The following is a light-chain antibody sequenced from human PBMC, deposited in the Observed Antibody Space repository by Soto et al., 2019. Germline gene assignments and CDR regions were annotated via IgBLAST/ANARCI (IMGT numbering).Light chain of an antibody. J-gene: IGLJ1*01. CDR2: DVS. CDR1: SSDVGAFNY. CDR3: ASYTTSSTYV. Sequence: QSVMTQPASVCGSPGQSIAIYCTGTSSDVGAFNYVSWYQQHPGKAPKFMIFDVSSRPSGVSDRFSGSKSGNTASLTISGLQTEDEADYYCASYTTSSTYVFGTGTKVTVL. V-gene: IGLV2-14*03.